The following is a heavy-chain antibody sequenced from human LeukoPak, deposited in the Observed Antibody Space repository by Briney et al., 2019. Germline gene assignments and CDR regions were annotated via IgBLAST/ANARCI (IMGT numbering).Heavy chain of an antibody. J-gene: IGHJ3*02. CDR2: IKQDGSEK. V-gene: IGHV3-7*01. CDR3: ARGEGYSSGWYMAFDI. Sequence: GGSLRLSCAASGFTFSSYWMSWVRQAPGKGLEWVANIKQDGSEKYYVDSVKGRFTISRDNAKNSLYLQMNSLRAEDTAVYYCARGEGYSSGWYMAFDIWGQGTMVTVSS. CDR1: GFTFSSYW. D-gene: IGHD6-19*01.